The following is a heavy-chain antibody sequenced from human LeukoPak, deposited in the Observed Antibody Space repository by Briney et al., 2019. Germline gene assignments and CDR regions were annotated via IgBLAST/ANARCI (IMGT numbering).Heavy chain of an antibody. CDR1: GFTFSSYA. V-gene: IGHV3-23*01. CDR3: AKVVGAFDY. Sequence: GGSLRLSCAASGFTFSSYAMTWVRQAPGEGPEWVSSISSSGISTYYADSVKGRFTISRDTSKNTLYLQMNSLRAEDTALYYCAKVVGAFDYWGQGTLVTVSS. CDR2: ISSSGIST. D-gene: IGHD1-26*01. J-gene: IGHJ4*02.